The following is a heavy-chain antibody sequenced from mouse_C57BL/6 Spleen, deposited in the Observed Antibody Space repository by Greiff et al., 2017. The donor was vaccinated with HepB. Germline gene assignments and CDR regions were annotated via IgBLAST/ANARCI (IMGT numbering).Heavy chain of an antibody. Sequence: EVMLVESGGGLVQPGGSLKLSCAASGFTFSDYYMYWVRQTPEKRLEWVAYISNGGGSTYYPDTVKGRFTISRDNAKNTLYLQMSRLKSEDTAMYYCARHEYYGSFDYWGQGTTLTVSS. CDR3: ARHEYYGSFDY. CDR1: GFTFSDYY. CDR2: ISNGGGST. J-gene: IGHJ2*01. V-gene: IGHV5-12*01. D-gene: IGHD1-1*01.